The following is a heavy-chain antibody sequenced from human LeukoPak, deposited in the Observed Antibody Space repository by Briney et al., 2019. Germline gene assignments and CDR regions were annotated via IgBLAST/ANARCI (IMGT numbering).Heavy chain of an antibody. D-gene: IGHD3-22*01. CDR3: ARWGYYYDGSGLDY. J-gene: IGHJ4*02. CDR2: IYHNGST. V-gene: IGHV4-4*02. Sequence: PSGTLSLTCAVSSGSISSSNWWSWVRQPPGKGLEWIGEIYHNGSTNYNPSLKSRVTISVDKSKNQFSLKLSSVTAADTAVYYCARWGYYYDGSGLDYWGQGTLVTVSS. CDR1: SGSISSSNW.